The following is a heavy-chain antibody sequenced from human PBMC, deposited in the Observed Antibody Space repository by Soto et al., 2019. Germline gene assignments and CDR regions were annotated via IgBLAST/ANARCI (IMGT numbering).Heavy chain of an antibody. J-gene: IGHJ4*02. Sequence: QVQLVQSGAEEKKPGASVKVSCKASGYTFTSYAMHWVRQAPGQRLEWMGWINAGNGNTKYSQKLQGRVTITRETSASTAYNELSSLRSEDTAVYYCALGVPVYYAYFDYWGQGTLVTVSS. CDR3: ALGVPVYYAYFDY. CDR2: INAGNGNT. D-gene: IGHD3-3*01. CDR1: GYTFTSYA. V-gene: IGHV1-3*05.